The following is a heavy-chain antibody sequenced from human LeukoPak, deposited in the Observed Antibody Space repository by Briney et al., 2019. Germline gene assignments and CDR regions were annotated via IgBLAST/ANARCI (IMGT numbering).Heavy chain of an antibody. CDR2: IYYSGST. CDR3: ARHPPHRARGVFSWFDP. CDR1: GGSISSSSYY. J-gene: IGHJ5*02. V-gene: IGHV4-39*01. Sequence: SETLSLTCTVSGGSISSSSYYWGWIRQPPGEGLEWMGSIYYSGSTYYNPSLKSRVTISVDTSKNQFSLKLSSVTAAGMAVYYCARHPPHRARGVFSWFDPWGQGTLVTVSS. D-gene: IGHD3-10*01.